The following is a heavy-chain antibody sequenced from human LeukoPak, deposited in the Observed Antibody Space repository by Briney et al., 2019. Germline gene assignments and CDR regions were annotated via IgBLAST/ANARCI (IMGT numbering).Heavy chain of an antibody. CDR2: ISYDGSNK. Sequence: GGSLRLSCAASGFTFSSSAMHWVRQAPGKGLEWVAVISYDGSNKYYADSVKGRFTISRDNSKNTLYLQMSSLRAEDTAVYYCAKENTAMPNYYYYYGMDVWGQGTTVTVSS. V-gene: IGHV3-30-3*01. CDR1: GFTFSSSA. CDR3: AKENTAMPNYYYYYGMDV. D-gene: IGHD5-18*01. J-gene: IGHJ6*02.